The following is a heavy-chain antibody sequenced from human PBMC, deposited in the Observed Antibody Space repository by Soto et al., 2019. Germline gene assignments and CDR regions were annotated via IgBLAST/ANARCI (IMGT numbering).Heavy chain of an antibody. V-gene: IGHV4-59*08. CDR3: ARHSTAAKNYYYGMDV. D-gene: IGHD2-2*01. CDR1: GGSISSYY. Sequence: PSETLSLTCTVSGGSISSYYWSWIRQPPGKGLEWIGYIYYSGSTNYNPSLKSRVTISVDTSKNQFSLKLSSVTAADTAVYYCARHSTAAKNYYYGMDVWGQGTTVTVSS. J-gene: IGHJ6*02. CDR2: IYYSGST.